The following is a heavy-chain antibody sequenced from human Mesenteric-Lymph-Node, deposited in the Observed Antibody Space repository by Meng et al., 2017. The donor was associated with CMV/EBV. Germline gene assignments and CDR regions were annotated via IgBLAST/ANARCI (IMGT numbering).Heavy chain of an antibody. CDR3: ARRGNYDSDYSEY. V-gene: IGHV4-39*01. CDR1: GDSISNSTSY. Sequence: PPQESGPGLCKPSETPSLACIVFGDSISNSTSYWTWIRQPPGKGLEWIGSVHHSGTTYYNPSLKGRLTISVDTSANLFSLRLTTVTAADTATYYCARRGNYDSDYSEYWGQGTLVTVSS. J-gene: IGHJ4*02. D-gene: IGHD3-22*01. CDR2: VHHSGTT.